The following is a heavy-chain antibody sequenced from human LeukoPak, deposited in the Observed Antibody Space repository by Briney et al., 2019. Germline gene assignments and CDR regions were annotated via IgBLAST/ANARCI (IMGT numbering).Heavy chain of an antibody. J-gene: IGHJ4*02. CDR3: ARDRDNWNYVGLDY. D-gene: IGHD1-7*01. V-gene: IGHV3-30*01. Sequence: QPGGSLRLSCAASGFTFSSYAMHWVRQAPGKGLEWVAVISYDGSNKYYADSVKGRFTISRDNSKNTLYLQMNSLRAEDTAVYYCARDRDNWNYVGLDYWGQGTLVTVSS. CDR2: ISYDGSNK. CDR1: GFTFSSYA.